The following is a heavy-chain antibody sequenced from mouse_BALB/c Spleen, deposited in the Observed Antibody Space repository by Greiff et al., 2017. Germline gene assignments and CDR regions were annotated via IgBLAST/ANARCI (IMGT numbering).Heavy chain of an antibody. CDR3: ARQFGNYLYYFDY. Sequence: DVHLVESGGDLVKPGGSLKLSCAASGFTFSSYGMSWVRQTPDKRLEWVATISSGGSYTYYPDSVKGRFTISRDNAKNTLYLQMSSLKSEDTAMYYCARQFGNYLYYFDYWGQGTTRTVSS. J-gene: IGHJ2*01. V-gene: IGHV5-6*01. D-gene: IGHD2-1*01. CDR1: GFTFSSYG. CDR2: ISSGGSYT.